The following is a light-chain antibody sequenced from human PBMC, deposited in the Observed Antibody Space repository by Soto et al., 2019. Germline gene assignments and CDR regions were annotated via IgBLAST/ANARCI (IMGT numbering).Light chain of an antibody. CDR2: DAS. J-gene: IGKJ5*01. V-gene: IGKV1-5*01. CDR3: QQYNSYSIT. CDR1: QSISDW. Sequence: IQMTQSLSTLSASVGDRVTITCRASQSISDWLAWYQQKPGKAPKLLIYDASSLESGVPSRFSGSGSGTEFTLTISSLQPDDFATYYCQQYNSYSITFGQGTRLEIK.